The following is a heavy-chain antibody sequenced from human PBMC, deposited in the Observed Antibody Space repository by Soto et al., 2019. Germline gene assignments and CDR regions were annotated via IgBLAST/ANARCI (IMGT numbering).Heavy chain of an antibody. J-gene: IGHJ4*02. Sequence: PGGSRRRSCAASGFTFSSHGMHWVRQAPGKGLEWLTFIWYDGRYENYVDSVKGRFTISRDNSRNTLYLQMNSLRVEDTAVYYCARFVGADRRWYFDYWGQGTVVTVSS. D-gene: IGHD2-15*01. V-gene: IGHV3-33*01. CDR3: ARFVGADRRWYFDY. CDR1: GFTFSSHG. CDR2: IWYDGRYE.